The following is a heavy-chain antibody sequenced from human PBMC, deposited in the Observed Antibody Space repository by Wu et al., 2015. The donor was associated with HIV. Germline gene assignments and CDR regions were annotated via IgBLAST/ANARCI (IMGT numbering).Heavy chain of an antibody. Sequence: QVQLVQSGAELKKPGASVKVSCKASGYTFNSYGISWVRQAPGQGLDWMGWISAYNGNTNYAQKFQGRVTMTTDTSTSTAYMELWSLRSDDTAVYYCARDLAFLYYDDSGYSKFDYWGQGTLVTVSS. CDR3: ARDLAFLYYDDSGYSKFDY. CDR2: ISAYNGNT. V-gene: IGHV1-18*01. D-gene: IGHD3-22*01. CDR1: GYTFNSYG. J-gene: IGHJ4*02.